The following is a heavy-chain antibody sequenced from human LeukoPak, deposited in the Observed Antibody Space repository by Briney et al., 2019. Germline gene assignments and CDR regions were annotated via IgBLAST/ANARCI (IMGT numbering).Heavy chain of an antibody. Sequence: GGSLRLSCGASGFTFDDYWMSWVRQAPGQGLEWVANINQDGSEKYYLDSAKGRFTISRDNARNSLYLQVNSLRAEDTAVYYCARQQWLDGAYYFDYWGQGTLVTVSS. CDR3: ARQQWLDGAYYFDY. V-gene: IGHV3-7*01. J-gene: IGHJ4*02. CDR2: INQDGSEK. CDR1: GFTFDDYW. D-gene: IGHD6-19*01.